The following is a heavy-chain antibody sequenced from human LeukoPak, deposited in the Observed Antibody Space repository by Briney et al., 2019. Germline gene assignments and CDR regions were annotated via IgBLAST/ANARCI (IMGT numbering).Heavy chain of an antibody. CDR2: IYYSGST. Sequence: SETLSLTCTVSGGSISSSSYYWGWIRQPPGKGLEWIGSIYYSGSTYYNPSLKSRVTISVDTSKNQFSLKLSSVTAADTAVYYCARHASNLYYDSSGYFDYWGQGTLVTVSS. CDR1: GGSISSSSYY. CDR3: ARHASNLYYDSSGYFDY. D-gene: IGHD3-22*01. J-gene: IGHJ4*02. V-gene: IGHV4-39*01.